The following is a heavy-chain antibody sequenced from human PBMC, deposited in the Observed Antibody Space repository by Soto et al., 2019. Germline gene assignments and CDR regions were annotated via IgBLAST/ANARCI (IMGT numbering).Heavy chain of an antibody. Sequence: GGSLRLSCAASGFTFDDYAMHWVRQAPRKGLEWVSGISWNSGSIGYADSVKGRFTISRDNAKNSLYLQMDSLRAEDTALYYCAKDSAYGDFAYYFDYWGQGTLVTAPQ. D-gene: IGHD4-17*01. CDR3: AKDSAYGDFAYYFDY. CDR2: ISWNSGSI. V-gene: IGHV3-9*01. J-gene: IGHJ4*02. CDR1: GFTFDDYA.